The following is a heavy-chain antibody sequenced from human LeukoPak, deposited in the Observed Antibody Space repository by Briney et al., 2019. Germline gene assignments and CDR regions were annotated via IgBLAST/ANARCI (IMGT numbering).Heavy chain of an antibody. J-gene: IGHJ4*02. Sequence: PGGSLRLACTASGFTFSIYWMSWVRQAPGKGLEWVASIKEDGSEEHYVDSVKGRFTTSRDNSRNLLYLHMSSMRAEDTAVYYCAKYLSRAFDSWGQGILVSVSS. D-gene: IGHD2/OR15-2a*01. V-gene: IGHV3-7*01. CDR3: AKYLSRAFDS. CDR2: IKEDGSEE. CDR1: GFTFSIYW.